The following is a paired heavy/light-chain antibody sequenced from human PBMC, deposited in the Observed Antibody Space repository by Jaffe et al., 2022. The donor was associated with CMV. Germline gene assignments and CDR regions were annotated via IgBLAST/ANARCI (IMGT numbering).Heavy chain of an antibody. V-gene: IGHV4-59*01. Sequence: QVQLQESGPGLVKPSETLSLTCTVSGDSISSYSWNLIRQPPGKGLEWIGYMSDSGSTKYNPSLGSRVTTSLDTSKNQFSLKLSSVTAADTAIYYCARGGKLVGANWDWNLDLWGRGTLVTVSS. CDR1: GDSISSYS. D-gene: IGHD1-26*01. CDR3: ARGGKLVGANWDWNLDL. J-gene: IGHJ2*01. CDR2: MSDSGST.
Light chain of an antibody. J-gene: IGLJ2*01. Sequence: HSVLTQPPSASGTPGQRVTISCSGSSSNIGSNYVYWYQQLPGTAPKVLIYKNYQRPSGVPDRFSGSKSGTSASLAISGLRSEDEADYYCAAWDDNLGGAFGGGTKLTVL. CDR3: AAWDDNLGGA. CDR2: KNY. CDR1: SSNIGSNY. V-gene: IGLV1-47*01.